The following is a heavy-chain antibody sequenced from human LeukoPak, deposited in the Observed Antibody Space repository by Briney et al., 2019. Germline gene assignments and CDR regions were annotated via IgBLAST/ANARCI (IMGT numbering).Heavy chain of an antibody. CDR1: GYSFTSYW. V-gene: IGHV5-51*01. Sequence: GESLKISCKGSGYSFTSYWIGWVRQMPGKGLEWMGIIYPGDSDTRYSPSFQGQVTISADKSISTAYLQWSSLKASDTAMYYCARGGTYYYDSSGYYQPLEYFQHWGQGTLVTVSS. D-gene: IGHD3-22*01. CDR2: IYPGDSDT. CDR3: ARGGTYYYDSSGYYQPLEYFQH. J-gene: IGHJ1*01.